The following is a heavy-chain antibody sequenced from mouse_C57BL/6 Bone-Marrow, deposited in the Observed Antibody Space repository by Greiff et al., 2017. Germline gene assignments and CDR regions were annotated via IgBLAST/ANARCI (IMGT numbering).Heavy chain of an antibody. CDR1: GYSFTGYY. CDR3: ARDGYYWYFDV. J-gene: IGHJ1*03. Sequence: EVKVVESGPELVKPGASVKISCKASGYSFTGYYMNWVKQSPEKSLEWIGEINPSTGGTTYNQKFKAKATLTVDKSSSTAYMQLKSLTSEDSAVYYCARDGYYWYFDVWGTGTTVTVSS. D-gene: IGHD2-3*01. V-gene: IGHV1-42*01. CDR2: INPSTGGT.